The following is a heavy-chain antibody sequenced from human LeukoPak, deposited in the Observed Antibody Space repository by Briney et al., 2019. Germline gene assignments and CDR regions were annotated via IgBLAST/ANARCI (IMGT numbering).Heavy chain of an antibody. V-gene: IGHV4-4*07. D-gene: IGHD6-19*01. Sequence: SETLSLTCTVSGGSISTHYWSWIRQPAGKGLEWIGRIHTNGNTNYNPSLKSRVTMSVDMSKNQFSLKLSSVTAADTAVYYCARAEVAGTVDYWGQGTLVTVSS. CDR1: GGSISTHY. CDR2: IHTNGNT. CDR3: ARAEVAGTVDY. J-gene: IGHJ4*02.